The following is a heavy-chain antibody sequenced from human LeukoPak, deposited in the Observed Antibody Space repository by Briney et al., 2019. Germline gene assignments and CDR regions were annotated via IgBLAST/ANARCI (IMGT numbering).Heavy chain of an antibody. D-gene: IGHD1-26*01. V-gene: IGHV1-46*01. Sequence: ASVKVSCKASGYTFTSYYMHWVRQAPGQGLEWMGIINPSGGSTSYAQKFQGRVTMTRDTSTSTVYMELSSLRSEDTAVYYCARDHKWELRGGWFDPWGQGTLVTVSS. J-gene: IGHJ5*02. CDR2: INPSGGST. CDR3: ARDHKWELRGGWFDP. CDR1: GYTFTSYY.